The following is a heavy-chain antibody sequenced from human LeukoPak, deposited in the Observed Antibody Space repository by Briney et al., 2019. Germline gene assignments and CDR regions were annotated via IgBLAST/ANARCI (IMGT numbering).Heavy chain of an antibody. V-gene: IGHV3-48*03. CDR2: ISSSGSTI. Sequence: QPGGSLRLSCAASGFTFSSHEMNWVRQAPGKGLEWVSYISSSGSTIYYADSVKGRFTISRDNAKNSLYLQMNSLRAEDTAVYYCARDDDFWSGSGYYYYGMDVWGQGTTVTVSS. J-gene: IGHJ6*02. CDR1: GFTFSSHE. D-gene: IGHD3-3*01. CDR3: ARDDDFWSGSGYYYYGMDV.